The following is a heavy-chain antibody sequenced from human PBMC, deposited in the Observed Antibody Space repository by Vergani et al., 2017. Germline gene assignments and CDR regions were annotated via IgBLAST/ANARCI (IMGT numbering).Heavy chain of an antibody. Sequence: QVTLRESGPALVKPTQTLTLTCTFSGFSLSTSGMCVSWIRQPPGKALEWLARIDWADDKYYSTSLKTRLTISKDTSKNQVVLTMTNMDPVDTATYYCARNRMVRGVIFYYFDYWGQGTLVTVSS. CDR3: ARNRMVRGVIFYYFDY. D-gene: IGHD3-10*01. CDR1: GFSLSTSGMC. CDR2: IDWADDK. J-gene: IGHJ4*02. V-gene: IGHV2-70*15.